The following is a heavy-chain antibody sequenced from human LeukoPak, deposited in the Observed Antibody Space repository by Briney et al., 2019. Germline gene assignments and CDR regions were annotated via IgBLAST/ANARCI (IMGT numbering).Heavy chain of an antibody. Sequence: KPGGSLRLSCAASGFTFSSYSMNWVRQAPGKGLEWVSSISSSSSYIYYADSVKGRFTISRDNAKNSLYLQMNRLRAEDTAVYYCASQYSSSSEVGYWGQGTLVTVSS. J-gene: IGHJ4*02. CDR1: GFTFSSYS. CDR3: ASQYSSSSEVGY. D-gene: IGHD6-6*01. V-gene: IGHV3-21*01. CDR2: ISSSSSYI.